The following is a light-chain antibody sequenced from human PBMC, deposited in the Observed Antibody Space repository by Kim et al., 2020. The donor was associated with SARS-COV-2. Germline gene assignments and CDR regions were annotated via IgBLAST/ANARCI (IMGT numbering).Light chain of an antibody. J-gene: IGKJ1*01. CDR2: GAS. Sequence: EIVLTQSPGTLSLSPGERATLSCRASQSVSSSYLAWYRQKPGQAPRLLIYGASSRATGIPDRFSGSGSGTDFTLTISRLGPEDFAVYYCQQYGTSPWTFGQGTKLEIK. CDR1: QSVSSSY. CDR3: QQYGTSPWT. V-gene: IGKV3-20*01.